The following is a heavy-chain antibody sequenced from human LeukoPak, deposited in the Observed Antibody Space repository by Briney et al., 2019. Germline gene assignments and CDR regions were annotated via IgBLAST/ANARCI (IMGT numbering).Heavy chain of an antibody. Sequence: GRSLRLSCAASGFTFSAYGMHWVRQAPGKGPDWVAVISYDGSDKYYAASVKGRFTISRDNSKNTLFLQMNSLRAEDTAVYYCARGSNRGVATIDYWGQGTLVTVSS. CDR2: ISYDGSDK. D-gene: IGHD5-12*01. CDR1: GFTFSAYG. J-gene: IGHJ4*02. V-gene: IGHV3-30*03. CDR3: ARGSNRGVATIDY.